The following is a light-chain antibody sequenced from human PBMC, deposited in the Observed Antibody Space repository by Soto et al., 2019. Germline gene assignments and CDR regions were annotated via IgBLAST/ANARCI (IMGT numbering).Light chain of an antibody. J-gene: IGLJ1*01. Sequence: QSVLTQPRSVSGSPGQSVTISCTGTSSDVGGFNYVSWYQQHPDKAPKLMIYDVSQRPSGVPGRFSGSKSGNTASLTISGLQAEDEADYYCCSFAGTYTYVFGTGNKVTVL. CDR3: CSFAGTYTYV. V-gene: IGLV2-11*01. CDR1: SSDVGGFNY. CDR2: DVS.